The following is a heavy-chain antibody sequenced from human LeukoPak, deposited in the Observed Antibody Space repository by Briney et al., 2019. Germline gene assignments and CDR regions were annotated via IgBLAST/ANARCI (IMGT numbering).Heavy chain of an antibody. CDR2: IYSGGST. J-gene: IGHJ3*02. CDR3: AREGRDYYGSGSYSDAFDI. CDR1: GFIVSSNY. V-gene: IGHV3-53*01. Sequence: PGGSLILFCGASGFIVSSNYMSWVRQAPGEGVEWGSVIYSGGSTYYADSVKGRFTISRDNAKSTLYLQMNSLRAEGGAVYYCAREGRDYYGSGSYSDAFDIWGQGTMVTVSS. D-gene: IGHD3-10*01.